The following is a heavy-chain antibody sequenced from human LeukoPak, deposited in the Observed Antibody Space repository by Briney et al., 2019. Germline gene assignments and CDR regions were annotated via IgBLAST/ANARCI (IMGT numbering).Heavy chain of an antibody. J-gene: IGHJ4*02. V-gene: IGHV3-30*02. Sequence: PGGSLRPSWAASGFTFSTYGMHWVRQAPGKGLEWVAFIRYDGSNKYYADSVKGRFTISRDNSKNTLYLQMNSLRAEDTAVFYCAKDRSGSYSRGLDYWGQGTLVTVSS. CDR1: GFTFSTYG. D-gene: IGHD1-26*01. CDR3: AKDRSGSYSRGLDY. CDR2: IRYDGSNK.